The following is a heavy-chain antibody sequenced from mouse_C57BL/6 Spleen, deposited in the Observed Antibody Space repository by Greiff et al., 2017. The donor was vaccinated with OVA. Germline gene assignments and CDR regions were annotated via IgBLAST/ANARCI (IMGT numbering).Heavy chain of an antibody. CDR1: GYAFSSSW. V-gene: IGHV1-82*01. CDR2: IYPGDGDT. J-gene: IGHJ3*01. D-gene: IGHD2-3*01. Sequence: VQLQQSGPELVKPGASVKISCKASGYAFSSSWMNWVKQRPGKGLEWIGRIYPGDGDTNYNGKFKGKATLTADKSSSTAYMQLSSLTSEDSAVYFCARSGDGPQFAYWGQGTLVTVSA. CDR3: ARSGDGPQFAY.